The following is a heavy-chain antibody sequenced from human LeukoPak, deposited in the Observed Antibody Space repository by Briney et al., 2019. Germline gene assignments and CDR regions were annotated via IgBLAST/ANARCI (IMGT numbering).Heavy chain of an antibody. V-gene: IGHV3-30*02. CDR2: IRYDGSDK. J-gene: IGHJ3*01. CDR3: AKDDYCSSISCSPSAFDV. CDR1: GITFSNYG. D-gene: IGHD2-2*01. Sequence: GGSLRLSCVVSGITFSNYGMHWVRQAPGKGLEWVAFIRYDGSDKYSADSVKGRFTISRDNSKNTLYLQMNSLKPEDTAVYFCAKDDYCSSISCSPSAFDVWGQGTMVTVSS.